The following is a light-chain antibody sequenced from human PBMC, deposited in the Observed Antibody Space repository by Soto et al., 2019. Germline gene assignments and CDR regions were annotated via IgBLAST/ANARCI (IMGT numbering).Light chain of an antibody. CDR2: AAS. Sequence: DIQMTQSPSSLSASVGDRITITCRASENIARHLNWYQQKPRKAPNLLIYAASNLQNGVPLRFRGGGSGTDFTLTISNLQPEDFATYYCQQSYSTLSITFGQGTRLEIK. V-gene: IGKV1-39*01. CDR1: ENIARH. J-gene: IGKJ5*01. CDR3: QQSYSTLSIT.